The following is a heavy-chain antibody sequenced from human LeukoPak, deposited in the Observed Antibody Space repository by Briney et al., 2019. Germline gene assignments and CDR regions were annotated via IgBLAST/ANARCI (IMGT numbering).Heavy chain of an antibody. CDR3: ASSYTVTTYPYYFDY. CDR2: IYPGDSDT. J-gene: IGHJ4*02. V-gene: IGHV5-51*01. CDR1: GYSFTSFW. D-gene: IGHD4-17*01. Sequence: PGESLKISCKGSGYSFTSFWIGWVRQMPGKGLEWMGIIYPGDSDTRYSPSFQGQVTVSADKSISTAYLQWSSLKASDTAMYYCASSYTVTTYPYYFDYWGQGTLVTVSS.